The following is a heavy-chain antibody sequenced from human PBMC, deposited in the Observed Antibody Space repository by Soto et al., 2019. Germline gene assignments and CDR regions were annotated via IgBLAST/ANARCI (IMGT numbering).Heavy chain of an antibody. CDR2: IYTSGST. D-gene: IGHD3-9*01. CDR3: ARDNPSYYDILTGYPLYYYYYGMDV. Sequence: TLSLTCTVSGGSISSYYWSWIRQPAGKGLEWIGRIYTSGSTNYNPSLKSRVTMSVDTSKNQFSLKLSSVTAADTAVYYCARDNPSYYDILTGYPLYYYYYGMDVWGQGTTVTVSS. J-gene: IGHJ6*02. CDR1: GGSISSYY. V-gene: IGHV4-4*07.